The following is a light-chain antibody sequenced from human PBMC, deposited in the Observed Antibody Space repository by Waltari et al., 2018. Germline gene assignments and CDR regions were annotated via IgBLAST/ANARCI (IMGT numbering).Light chain of an antibody. CDR2: EVS. J-gene: IGLJ2*01. Sequence: QSALTQPASVSGSPGQSITISCTGTSSDVGSYNLVSWYQQHPGKAPKLMIYEVSKRPSVVSKRFSGSKSGNTASLTISGLQAEDEADYYCCSYAGSSTSVVFGGGTKLTVL. CDR3: CSYAGSSTSVV. CDR1: SSDVGSYNL. V-gene: IGLV2-23*02.